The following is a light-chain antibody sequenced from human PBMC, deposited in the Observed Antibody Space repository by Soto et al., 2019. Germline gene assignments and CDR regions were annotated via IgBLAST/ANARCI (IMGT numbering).Light chain of an antibody. CDR2: GAS. J-gene: IGKJ4*01. Sequence: EIVMTQSPATLSVSPGERATVSCRASQSVSRNLAWYQQKPGQAPRLLIYGASSRATGIPVRFSGSGSGTEFTLTISRLQSEDFAVYYCQQYNKWPPLTFGGGTKVEIK. CDR3: QQYNKWPPLT. V-gene: IGKV3-15*01. CDR1: QSVSRN.